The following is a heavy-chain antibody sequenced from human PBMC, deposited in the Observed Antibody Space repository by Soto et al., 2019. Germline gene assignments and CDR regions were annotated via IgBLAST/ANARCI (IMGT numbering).Heavy chain of an antibody. CDR2: IIPIFGTA. V-gene: IGHV1-69*13. Sequence: ASVKVSCKASGGTFSSYAISWVRQAPGQGLEWMGGIIPIFGTANYAQKFQGRVTITADDSTSTAYMELSSLRSEDTAVYYCALQMATIYPRHFDYRGQGTMVTVSA. CDR1: GGTFSSYA. CDR3: ALQMATIYPRHFDY. D-gene: IGHD5-12*01. J-gene: IGHJ4*02.